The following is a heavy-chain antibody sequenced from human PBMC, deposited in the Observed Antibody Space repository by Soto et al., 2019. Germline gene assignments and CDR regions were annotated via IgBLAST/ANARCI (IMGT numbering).Heavy chain of an antibody. CDR2: IYLGGSI. CDR3: ARSEATALDY. V-gene: IGHV4-59*12. CDR1: GASISSYY. Sequence: PSETLSLTCSVSGASISSYYYTWIRQTPGKGLEWIGYIYLGGSINYNPSLKSRVTISVDRSQNHFSLQLTSVTAADTAVYYCARSEATALDYWGQGTLVTVSS. J-gene: IGHJ4*02.